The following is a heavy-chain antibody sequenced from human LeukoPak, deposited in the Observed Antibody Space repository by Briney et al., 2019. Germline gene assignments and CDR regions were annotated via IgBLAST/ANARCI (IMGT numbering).Heavy chain of an antibody. D-gene: IGHD3-22*01. V-gene: IGHV3-53*01. CDR1: GFTFSSYG. J-gene: IGHJ4*02. Sequence: GGSLRLSCAASGFTFSSYGMHWVRQAPGKGLEWVSVIYSGGSTYYADSVKGRFTISRDNSKNTLYLQMNSLRAEDTAVYYCARYYYDSSGYTYPQYYFDYWGQGTLVTVSS. CDR2: IYSGGST. CDR3: ARYYYDSSGYTYPQYYFDY.